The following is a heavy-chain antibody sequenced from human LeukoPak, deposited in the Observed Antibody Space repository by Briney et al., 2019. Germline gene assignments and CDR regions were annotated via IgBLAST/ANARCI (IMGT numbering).Heavy chain of an antibody. CDR3: ARGFWGFDP. V-gene: IGHV4-34*01. Sequence: SETLSVTCAVYGGSFNGYYWSWIRQPQGKGLEWIGEINHSGSTNYNPSLKSRVTISVDTSKNQFSLKLSSVTAADTAVYYCARGFWGFDPWGQGTLVTVSS. CDR1: GGSFNGYY. J-gene: IGHJ5*02. CDR2: INHSGST. D-gene: IGHD3-16*01.